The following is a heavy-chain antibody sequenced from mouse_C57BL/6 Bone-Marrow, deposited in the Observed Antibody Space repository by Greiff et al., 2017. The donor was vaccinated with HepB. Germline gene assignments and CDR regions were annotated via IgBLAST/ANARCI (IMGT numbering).Heavy chain of an antibody. CDR2: ISYDGSN. Sequence: DVQLQEPGPGLVKPSQSLTLTCSVSGYSITSGYYWNWIRQFPGNKREWMGYISYDGSNNYNPSLKNRNSITSDTSKNQLFLKLNSVTTEDTATYYCARDRWYFDVWGTGTTVTVSS. J-gene: IGHJ1*03. V-gene: IGHV3-6*01. CDR3: ARDRWYFDV. CDR1: GYSITSGYY.